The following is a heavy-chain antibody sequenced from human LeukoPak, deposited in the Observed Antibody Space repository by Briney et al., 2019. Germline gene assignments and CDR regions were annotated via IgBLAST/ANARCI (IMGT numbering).Heavy chain of an antibody. CDR2: IIPIFGTA. CDR1: GGTFSSYA. V-gene: IGHV1-69*13. D-gene: IGHD5-18*01. Sequence: SVKVSCKASGGTFSSYAISWVRQAPGQGLEWMGGIIPIFGTANYAQKFQGRVTITADESTSTAYMELSSLRSEDTAVYYCARESGYGYGPLDYWGQGTLVTVSS. J-gene: IGHJ4*02. CDR3: ARESGYGYGPLDY.